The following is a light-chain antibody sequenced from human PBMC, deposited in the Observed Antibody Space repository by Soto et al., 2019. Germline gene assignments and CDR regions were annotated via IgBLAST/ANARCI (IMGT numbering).Light chain of an antibody. CDR2: VAS. V-gene: IGKV1-9*01. CDR3: QQLNSFRLT. CDR1: QAISSH. Sequence: IQLTQSPSSLAASVGDRVTITCRASQAISSHLAWYQQKPGKAPKLLVYVASTLQSGVPSRFSGSGSGTDFSLSINSLQPEDFATYYCQQLNSFRLTLGGGTQVEIK. J-gene: IGKJ4*01.